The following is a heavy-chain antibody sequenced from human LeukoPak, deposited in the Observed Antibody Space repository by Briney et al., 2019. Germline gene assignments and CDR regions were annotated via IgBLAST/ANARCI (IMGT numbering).Heavy chain of an antibody. D-gene: IGHD4-17*01. Sequence: GGSLRLSCAASGFTFSNYGMNWVRQTPGKGLEWVSSISGSGVSTYYADSVEGRLTISRDNSKNTLYLQMNSLRAEDTAVYYCARVVDHDYGDYYLDYWGQGTLVTVSS. CDR1: GFTFSNYG. J-gene: IGHJ4*02. CDR2: ISGSGVST. V-gene: IGHV3-23*01. CDR3: ARVVDHDYGDYYLDY.